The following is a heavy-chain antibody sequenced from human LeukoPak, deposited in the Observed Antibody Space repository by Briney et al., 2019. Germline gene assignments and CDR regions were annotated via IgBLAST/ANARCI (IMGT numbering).Heavy chain of an antibody. CDR2: IRSKANSYAT. J-gene: IGHJ4*02. Sequence: GGSLRLSCAASGFTFSGSAMHWVRQASGKGLEWVGRIRSKANSYATAYAASVKGRFTISRDDSKNPAYLQMNSLKTEDTAVYSCTRHEGPIPGVYDYWGQGTLVTVSS. CDR1: GFTFSGSA. V-gene: IGHV3-73*01. D-gene: IGHD2-2*02. CDR3: TRHEGPIPGVYDY.